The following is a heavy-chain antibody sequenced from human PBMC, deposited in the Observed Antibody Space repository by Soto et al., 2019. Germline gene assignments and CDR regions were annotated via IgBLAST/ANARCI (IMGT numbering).Heavy chain of an antibody. Sequence: GGSLRLSCTASGFTFGDYAMSWFRQAPGKGLEWVGFIRSKAYDGTTEYAASVKGRFTISRDDSKSIAYLQMNSLKTEDTAVYYCTRELYSSSGYYYYYYGMDVWGQGTTVTVSS. V-gene: IGHV3-49*03. CDR2: IRSKAYDGTT. J-gene: IGHJ6*02. D-gene: IGHD6-6*01. CDR1: GFTFGDYA. CDR3: TRELYSSSGYYYYYYGMDV.